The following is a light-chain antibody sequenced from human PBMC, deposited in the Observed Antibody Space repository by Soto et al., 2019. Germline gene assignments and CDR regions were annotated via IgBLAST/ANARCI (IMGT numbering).Light chain of an antibody. V-gene: IGLV4-60*02. Sequence: QLVLTHSSSASASLGSSVTFTCTLSSGHSTYIIAWHQQQPGKAPRYLMKLEGSGSYNKGSGVPDRFSGSSSGADRYLTISNLQFEDEADYYCETWGSNPWVFGGGTKVTVL. J-gene: IGLJ3*02. CDR3: ETWGSNPWV. CDR1: SGHSTYI. CDR2: LEGSGSY.